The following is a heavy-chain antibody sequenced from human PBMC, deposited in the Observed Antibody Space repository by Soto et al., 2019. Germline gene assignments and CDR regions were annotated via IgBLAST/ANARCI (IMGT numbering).Heavy chain of an antibody. Sequence: EVQLLESGGGLVQPGGSLRLSCAASGFTFTIYAMTWVRQAPGKGLEWVSAISASGGSTYYADSVKGRFTISRDNSKNTLYLQMNSLRADDTAVYYCVRGATTSGGFDSWGQGTLVTVSS. CDR3: VRGATTSGGFDS. CDR1: GFTFTIYA. D-gene: IGHD1-26*01. V-gene: IGHV3-23*01. CDR2: ISASGGST. J-gene: IGHJ5*01.